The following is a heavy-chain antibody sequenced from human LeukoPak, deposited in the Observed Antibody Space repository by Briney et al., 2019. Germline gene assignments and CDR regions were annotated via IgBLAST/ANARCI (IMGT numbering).Heavy chain of an antibody. Sequence: PGRSLRLSCAAPGFTFTNIGMHWVRQAPGKGLEGVTFISYDGSDKSYTDSVKGRFTISRDNSKNTLYLQMNSLRDDDTAVYYCARDISSGWSLEYWGQGTLVTVSS. D-gene: IGHD6-19*01. V-gene: IGHV3-30*03. CDR2: ISYDGSDK. J-gene: IGHJ4*02. CDR3: ARDISSGWSLEY. CDR1: GFTFTNIG.